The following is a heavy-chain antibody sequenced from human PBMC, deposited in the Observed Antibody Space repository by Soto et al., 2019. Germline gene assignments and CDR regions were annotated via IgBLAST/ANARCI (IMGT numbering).Heavy chain of an antibody. CDR3: ARSQGGSSSLDIYYYYYYGMDV. Sequence: QVQLVQSGAEVKKPGSSVKVSCKAPGGTFSTYAISWVRQAPGQGLEWMGGVIPIFGTPKYAQKFQGRVTITADESTSTVYMELRSLRSEDTAVYYWARSQGGSSSLDIYYYYYYGMDVWGQGTTVTVSS. J-gene: IGHJ6*02. CDR2: VIPIFGTP. CDR1: GGTFSTYA. D-gene: IGHD2-15*01. V-gene: IGHV1-69*01.